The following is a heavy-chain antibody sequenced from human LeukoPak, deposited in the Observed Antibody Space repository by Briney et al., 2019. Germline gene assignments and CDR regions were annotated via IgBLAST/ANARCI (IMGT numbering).Heavy chain of an antibody. CDR1: GFTFDDYA. CDR2: ISWNSGSI. CDR3: ATSLGSGYDP. Sequence: GGSLRLSCAASGFTFDDYAMHWVRQAPGKGLEWVSGISWNSGSIGYADSVKGRFTISRDNAKNSLYLQMNSLRAEDTAVYYCATSLGSGYDPWGQGTLVTVSS. J-gene: IGHJ5*02. V-gene: IGHV3-9*01. D-gene: IGHD3-22*01.